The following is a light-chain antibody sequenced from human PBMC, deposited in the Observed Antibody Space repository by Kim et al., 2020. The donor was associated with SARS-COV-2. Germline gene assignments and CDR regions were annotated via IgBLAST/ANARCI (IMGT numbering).Light chain of an antibody. J-gene: IGLJ3*02. CDR2: DVT. Sequence: GQSVTISCTGTSSDVDRYNYVSWYQQHPGKAPKGMIFDVTKRPSGVPDRFSGSKSGNTASLTSSGLQAEDEADYYCSSFAGSYTWMFGGGTKLTVL. CDR1: SSDVDRYNY. CDR3: SSFAGSYTWM. V-gene: IGLV2-11*03.